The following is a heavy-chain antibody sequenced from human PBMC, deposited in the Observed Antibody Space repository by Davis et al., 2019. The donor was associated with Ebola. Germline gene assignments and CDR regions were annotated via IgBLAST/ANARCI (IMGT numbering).Heavy chain of an antibody. D-gene: IGHD2-2*01. J-gene: IGHJ6*04. V-gene: IGHV1-2*06. Sequence: AASVKVSCKASGYTFRNSAISWVRQAPGQGLEWMGRINPNSGGTNYAQKFQGRVTMTRDTSISTAYMELSRLRSDDTAVYYCARDRIAGDIVVVPAAIRYGMDVWGKGTTVTVSS. CDR2: INPNSGGT. CDR3: ARDRIAGDIVVVPAAIRYGMDV. CDR1: GYTFRNSA.